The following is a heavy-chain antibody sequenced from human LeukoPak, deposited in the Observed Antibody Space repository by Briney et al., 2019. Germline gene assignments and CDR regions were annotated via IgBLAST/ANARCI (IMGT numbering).Heavy chain of an antibody. V-gene: IGHV3-11*01. CDR2: ISSSGSTI. Sequence: GGSLRLSCAASGFTFSDYYMSWLRQAPGKGLEWVSYISSSGSTIYYADSVKGRFTISRDNAKNSLYLQMNSLGAEDTAVYYCASEVGVTMVRGVIINAFDIWGQGTMVTVSS. D-gene: IGHD3-10*01. J-gene: IGHJ3*02. CDR1: GFTFSDYY. CDR3: ASEVGVTMVRGVIINAFDI.